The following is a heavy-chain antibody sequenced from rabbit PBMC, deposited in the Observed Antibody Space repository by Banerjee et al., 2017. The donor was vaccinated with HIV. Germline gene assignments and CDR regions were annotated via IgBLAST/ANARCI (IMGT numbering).Heavy chain of an antibody. D-gene: IGHD4-2*01. CDR3: ARNYGGDGLIRLHL. V-gene: IGHV1S45*01. CDR1: GIDFSNNYV. Sequence: QQQLEESGGDLVKPEGSLTLTCKASGIDFSNNYVMCWVRQAPGKGLEWIGCIDTNFANVRYASWAKGRFTISKTSSTTVTLQMTSLTVADTATYFCARNYGGDGLIRLHLWGPGTLVTVS. CDR2: IDTNFANV. J-gene: IGHJ3*01.